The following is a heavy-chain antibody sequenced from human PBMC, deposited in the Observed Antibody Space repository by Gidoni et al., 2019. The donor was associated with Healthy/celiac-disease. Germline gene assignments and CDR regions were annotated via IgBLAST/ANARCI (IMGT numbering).Heavy chain of an antibody. CDR2: IYPGDSDT. J-gene: IGHJ3*02. Sequence: VRQMPGKGLEWMGIIYPGDSDTRYSPSFQGQVTISADKSISTAYLQWSSLKASDTAMYYCARLYGDYAENAFDIWGQGTMVTVSS. D-gene: IGHD4-17*01. V-gene: IGHV5-51*01. CDR3: ARLYGDYAENAFDI.